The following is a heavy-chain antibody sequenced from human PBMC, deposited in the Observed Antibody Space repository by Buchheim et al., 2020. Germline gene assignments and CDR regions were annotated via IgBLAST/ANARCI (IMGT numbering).Heavy chain of an antibody. J-gene: IGHJ4*02. CDR3: AKDILGMWYYFDY. D-gene: IGHD2-21*01. V-gene: IGHV3-23*01. Sequence: EVQLLESGGGLVQPGGSLRLSCAASGFTFTNYAMGWVRQAPGKGLEWVSGISGSGFRTCYADSVKGRFTISRDNSKNTYLQMNSLRAEDTAIYYCAKDILGMWYYFDYWGQGAL. CDR2: ISGSGFRT. CDR1: GFTFTNYA.